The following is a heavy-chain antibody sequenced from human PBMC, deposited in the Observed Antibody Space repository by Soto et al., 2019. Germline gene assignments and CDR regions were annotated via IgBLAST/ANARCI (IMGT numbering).Heavy chain of an antibody. CDR3: ARAESSLILVANWFDP. Sequence: EVQLVESGGGLVQPGGSLRLSCAASGFTFSRYWMSWVRQAPGKGLEWVANIKQDGSEKYYVDSVKGRFTISRDNVENPLDLQMNSMSAEETAVYYCARAESSLILVANWFDPWGQGTLVTVSS. CDR2: IKQDGSEK. CDR1: GFTFSRYW. D-gene: IGHD3-22*01. J-gene: IGHJ5*02. V-gene: IGHV3-7*05.